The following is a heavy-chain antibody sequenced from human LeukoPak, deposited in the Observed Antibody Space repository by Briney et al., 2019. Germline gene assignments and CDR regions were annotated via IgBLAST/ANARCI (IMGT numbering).Heavy chain of an antibody. CDR2: ISSSGSII. CDR3: ARDRGYSYASDAFGV. V-gene: IGHV3-11*01. CDR1: GFTFSSYA. J-gene: IGHJ3*01. Sequence: GGSLRLSCAASGFTFSSYAMSWIRQAPGKGLEWISYISSSGSIIYYANSVKGRFTISRDNAKDSLYLQMSSLRAEDTAVYYCARDRGYSYASDAFGVWGQGTMVTVSS. D-gene: IGHD5-18*01.